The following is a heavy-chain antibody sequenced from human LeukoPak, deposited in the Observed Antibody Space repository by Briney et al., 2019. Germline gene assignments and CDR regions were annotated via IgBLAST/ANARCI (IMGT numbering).Heavy chain of an antibody. CDR1: GGSISSYY. V-gene: IGHV4-59*01. CDR3: ARLDDYGDHRFDY. Sequence: SETLSLTCTVSGGSISSYYWNWIRQTPGKGLEWIGYIYYSGSTNYNPSLKSRVTISVDTSKNQFSLKLSSVTAADTAVYYCARLDDYGDHRFDYWGQGTLVTVSS. D-gene: IGHD4-17*01. J-gene: IGHJ4*02. CDR2: IYYSGST.